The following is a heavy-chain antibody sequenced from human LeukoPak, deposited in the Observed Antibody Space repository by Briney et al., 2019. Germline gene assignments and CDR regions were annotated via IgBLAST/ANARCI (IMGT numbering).Heavy chain of an antibody. CDR2: ISSSGSTI. CDR1: GFTFSSYE. Sequence: PGGSLRLSCAASGFTFSSYEMNWVRQAPGKGLEWVSYISSSGSTIYYADSVKGRFTISRDNAKNSLYLQMNSLRAEDTAVYYCARSPYCSGGSCYGPDAFDIWGQGTTVTVSS. J-gene: IGHJ3*02. V-gene: IGHV3-48*03. D-gene: IGHD2-15*01. CDR3: ARSPYCSGGSCYGPDAFDI.